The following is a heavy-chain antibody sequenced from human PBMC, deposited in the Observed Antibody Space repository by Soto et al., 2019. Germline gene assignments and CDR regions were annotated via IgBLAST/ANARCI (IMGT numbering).Heavy chain of an antibody. CDR3: ARGATAGPVDV. Sequence: EVQLVESGGGLVKPGGSLRLSCAASGFTFSSYIMNWVRQAPGKGLEWVSSISRSTSYIHYADSVKAGFTLYRDNATNLLYLQMTSLRAAATAVYYCARGATAGPVDVWGQGTTVTVSS. CDR1: GFTFSSYI. CDR2: ISRSTSYI. J-gene: IGHJ6*02. V-gene: IGHV3-21*01.